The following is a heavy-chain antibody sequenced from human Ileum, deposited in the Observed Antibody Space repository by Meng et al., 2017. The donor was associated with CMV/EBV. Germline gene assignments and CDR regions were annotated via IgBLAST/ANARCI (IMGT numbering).Heavy chain of an antibody. CDR1: GFSFSDFH. V-gene: IGHV3-11*06. CDR2: ISRDNTYT. D-gene: IGHD3-22*01. Sequence: QVWLLESGGDLVKPGGSLGLSCGASGFSFSDFHMNWIRQAPGKGPEWVSFISRDNTYTNYADSVKGRFTISRDNAKNLLFLQMNSLRVEDTALYYCARGHYDSFWGRGTLVTVSS. J-gene: IGHJ4*02. CDR3: ARGHYDSF.